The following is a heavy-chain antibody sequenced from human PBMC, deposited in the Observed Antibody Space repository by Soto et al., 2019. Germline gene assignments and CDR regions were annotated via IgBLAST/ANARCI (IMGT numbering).Heavy chain of an antibody. J-gene: IGHJ4*02. CDR1: GGSFSGYF. V-gene: IGHV4-34*01. CDR3: ARGDILTGFGWDY. Sequence: QVQLQQWGAGQLRPSETLSLSCAVYGGSFSGYFWTWIRQPPGKGLEWIGEINHSGSTKYNPSLKGRVTISLDTSKNQFSLKVKSVTAADTAVYYCARGDILTGFGWDYWGKGSLVTVSS. D-gene: IGHD3-9*01. CDR2: INHSGST.